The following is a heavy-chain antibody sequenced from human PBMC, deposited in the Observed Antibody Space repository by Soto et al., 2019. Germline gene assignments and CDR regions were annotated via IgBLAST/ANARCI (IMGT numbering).Heavy chain of an antibody. CDR1: GYTFSTYG. D-gene: IGHD1-1*01. Sequence: ASVKVSCTASGYTFSTYGITWVRQAPGQGLEWMGWINPNSGGTNYAQKFQGRVTMTRDTSISTAYMELSRLRSGDTAVYYCAREPATAKPEGVDFWGQGTLVTVSS. V-gene: IGHV1-2*02. J-gene: IGHJ4*02. CDR2: INPNSGGT. CDR3: AREPATAKPEGVDF.